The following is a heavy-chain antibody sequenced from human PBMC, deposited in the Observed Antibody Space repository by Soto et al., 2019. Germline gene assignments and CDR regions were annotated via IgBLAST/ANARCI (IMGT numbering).Heavy chain of an antibody. V-gene: IGHV3-23*01. Sequence: EVQLLESGGGLVQPGGSLRLSCAASGFTFSNYAMSWVRQSPGKGLEWVSGLSDSGGRTYYADSVKGRFTISRDNSKNTLYLQMTGLRAEDTAIYFCAGELLSQSYYYYMDVWGKGTTVTVSS. J-gene: IGHJ6*03. CDR1: GFTFSNYA. CDR2: LSDSGGRT. D-gene: IGHD3-10*01. CDR3: AGELLSQSYYYYMDV.